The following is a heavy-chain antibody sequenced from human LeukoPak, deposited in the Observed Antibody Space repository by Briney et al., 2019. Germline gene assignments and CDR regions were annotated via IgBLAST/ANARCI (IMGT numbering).Heavy chain of an antibody. Sequence: GGSLRLSCAASGFTFSTYVMHWVRQAPGKGLEWVAIISYDGSNKYYADSVKGRFTISRDNSKNTLYLQMNSLRAEDTAVYYCAKEYCSGGSCYPVYYGMDVWGQGTTVTVSS. CDR1: GFTFSTYV. D-gene: IGHD2-15*01. CDR3: AKEYCSGGSCYPVYYGMDV. J-gene: IGHJ6*02. V-gene: IGHV3-30*18. CDR2: ISYDGSNK.